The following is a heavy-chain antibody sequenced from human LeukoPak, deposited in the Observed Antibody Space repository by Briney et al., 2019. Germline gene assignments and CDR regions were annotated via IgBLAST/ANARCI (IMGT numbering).Heavy chain of an antibody. D-gene: IGHD6-6*01. J-gene: IGHJ6*03. Sequence: SETLSLTCTVSGGPISNYYWSWIRQPAGRGLEWIGRIYTSGSTNYNPSLKSRVTMSVDTSKNQFSLKLDSVTAADTAVYYCARDVRRSSSSSNSYYYYMDVWGKGTTVTVSS. CDR3: ARDVRRSSSSSNSYYYYMDV. CDR1: GGPISNYY. V-gene: IGHV4-4*07. CDR2: IYTSGST.